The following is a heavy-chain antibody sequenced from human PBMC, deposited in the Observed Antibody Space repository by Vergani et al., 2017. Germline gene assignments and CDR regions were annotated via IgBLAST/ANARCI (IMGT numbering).Heavy chain of an antibody. D-gene: IGHD1-1*01. CDR1: GSTVSGNY. CDR3: ATKSCGTPGCQIGYFRE. Sequence: VHLVESGGGVVQPGRSLRLSCAASGSTVSGNYMTWVRQAPGKGLEWVSHIYSGDETYYADSVKGRVTISRDTSKSTLYLQMNSLRTEDTAVYYCATKSCGTPGCQIGYFREWGQGTLVTVSS. J-gene: IGHJ1*01. V-gene: IGHV3-66*02. CDR2: IYSGDET.